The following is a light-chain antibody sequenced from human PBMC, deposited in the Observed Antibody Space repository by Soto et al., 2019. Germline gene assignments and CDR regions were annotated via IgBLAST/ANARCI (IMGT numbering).Light chain of an antibody. CDR1: SSNIGAGYD. Sequence: QDVVTQPPSVSGAPGQRVTISCTGSSSNIGAGYDVHWYQQLPGTAPKLLIYGNSNRPSGVPDRFSGSKSGTSASLAITGLQAEDEAEYYCQSYDSSLSGSVVFGGGTQLTVL. V-gene: IGLV1-40*01. CDR2: GNS. CDR3: QSYDSSLSGSVV. J-gene: IGLJ2*01.